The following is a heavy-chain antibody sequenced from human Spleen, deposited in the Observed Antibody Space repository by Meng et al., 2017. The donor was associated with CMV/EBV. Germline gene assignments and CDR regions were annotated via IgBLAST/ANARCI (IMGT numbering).Heavy chain of an antibody. D-gene: IGHD3-3*01. CDR2: INHSGIT. V-gene: IGHV4-34*01. CDR3: ARVPAAGFWSGYYREYFYHGMDV. J-gene: IGHJ6*02. CDR1: GGSFSGYY. Sequence: SETLSLTCAVYGGSFSGYYWSWIRQPPGKGLEWIGQINHSGITNYSPSPQSRVTLSVDTSKNQFSLQLSSVTAADTAVYYCARVPAAGFWSGYYREYFYHGMDVWGQGTTVTVSS.